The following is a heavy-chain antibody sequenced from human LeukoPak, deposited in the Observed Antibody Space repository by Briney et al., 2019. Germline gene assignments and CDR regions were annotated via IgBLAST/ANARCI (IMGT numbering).Heavy chain of an antibody. V-gene: IGHV4-38-2*02. Sequence: SETLSLTCTVSGYSISSGYYWGWIRQPPGKGLEWIGSIYHSGSTYYNPSLKSRVTISVDTSKNQFSLKLSSVTAADTAVYYCARDLITMVRGVAHWGQGTLVTVSS. CDR1: GYSISSGYY. CDR2: IYHSGST. J-gene: IGHJ4*02. CDR3: ARDLITMVRGVAH. D-gene: IGHD3-10*01.